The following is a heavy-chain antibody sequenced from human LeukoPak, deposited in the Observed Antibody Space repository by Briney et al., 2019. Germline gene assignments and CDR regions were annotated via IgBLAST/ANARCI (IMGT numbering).Heavy chain of an antibody. D-gene: IGHD5-12*01. J-gene: IGHJ4*02. V-gene: IGHV4-38-2*02. CDR2: IYHSGST. CDR1: GFTFDDYG. Sequence: GSLRLSCAASGFTFDDYGMNWVRQAPGKGLEWIGSIYHSGSTYYNPSLKSRVTISVDTSKNQFSLKLSSVTAADTAVYYCARDATMMGNYFNYWGQGTLVTVSS. CDR3: ARDATMMGNYFNY.